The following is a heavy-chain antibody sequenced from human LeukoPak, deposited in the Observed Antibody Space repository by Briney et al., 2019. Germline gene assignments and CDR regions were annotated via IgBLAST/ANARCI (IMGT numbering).Heavy chain of an antibody. V-gene: IGHV3-11*01. CDR2: ITSSGSTI. CDR3: ARESYYGSGSYYKNFDY. Sequence: GGSLRLSCAASGFTFSDYYMSWIRQAPGKGLEWVSYITSSGSTIYYADSVKGRFTISRDNAKNSLYLQMNSLRAEDTAVYYCARESYYGSGSYYKNFDYWGQGTLVTVSS. J-gene: IGHJ4*02. CDR1: GFTFSDYY. D-gene: IGHD3-10*01.